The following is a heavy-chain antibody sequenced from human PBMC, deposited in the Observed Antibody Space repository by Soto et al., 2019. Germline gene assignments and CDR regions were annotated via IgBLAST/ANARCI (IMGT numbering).Heavy chain of an antibody. CDR3: ARGFWSGSYSGGLGMDV. Sequence: SETLSLTCAVSGYSISSGYYWGWIRQPPGKGLEWIGSIYHSESTYYNPSLKSRVTISVDTSKNQFSLKLSSVTAADTAVYYCARGFWSGSYSGGLGMDVWGQGSTVTV. CDR2: IYHSEST. V-gene: IGHV4-38-2*01. CDR1: GYSISSGYY. J-gene: IGHJ6*02. D-gene: IGHD3-3*01.